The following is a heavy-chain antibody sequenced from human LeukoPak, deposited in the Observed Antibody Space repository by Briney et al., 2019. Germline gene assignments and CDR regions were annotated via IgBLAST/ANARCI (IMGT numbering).Heavy chain of an antibody. J-gene: IGHJ4*02. Sequence: ASVKVSCKASGYTFTGYYTHWVRQAPGQGLEWMGRINPNSGGTNYAQKFQGRVTMTRDTSISTAYMELSRLRSDDTAVYYCARVADTAMANFDYWGQGTLVTVSS. D-gene: IGHD5-18*01. V-gene: IGHV1-2*06. CDR3: ARVADTAMANFDY. CDR2: INPNSGGT. CDR1: GYTFTGYY.